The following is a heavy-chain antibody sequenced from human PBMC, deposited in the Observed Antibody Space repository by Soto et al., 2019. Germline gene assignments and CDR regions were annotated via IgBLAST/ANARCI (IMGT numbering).Heavy chain of an antibody. CDR3: ARGEWLLANY. V-gene: IGHV1-18*04. CDR2: ISTINGNT. Sequence: QVQLVQSGAEVKKPGASVRVSCAASGYTFTNYGVSWVRQAPGQGLEWMGWISTINGNTNYAEKFQDRVTLTTDTSTNTAYIELRSLRSDDTAVYYCARGEWLLANYWGQGTLVTVSS. J-gene: IGHJ4*02. CDR1: GYTFTNYG. D-gene: IGHD6-19*01.